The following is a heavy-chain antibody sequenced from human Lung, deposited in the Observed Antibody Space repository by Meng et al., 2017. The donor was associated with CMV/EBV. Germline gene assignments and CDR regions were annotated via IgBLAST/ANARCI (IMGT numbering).Heavy chain of an antibody. J-gene: IGHJ1*01. V-gene: IGHV4-4*02. CDR3: LRRSGGSV. Sequence: QVEWRASGPARGKPSETLSLTCAVSGDSITNHNWWAWVRQPPGKGLEWIGEIPHRGSSAYNPSLKSRVSMSIDKSKNQVSLKLTSVTAADTAVYHCLRRSGGSVWGQGTLVTVSS. D-gene: IGHD3-10*01. CDR2: IPHRGSS. CDR1: GDSITNHNW.